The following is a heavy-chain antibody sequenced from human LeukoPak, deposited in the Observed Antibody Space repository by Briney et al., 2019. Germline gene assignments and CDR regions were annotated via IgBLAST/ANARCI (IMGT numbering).Heavy chain of an antibody. V-gene: IGHV3-53*01. CDR2: IYSGGST. CDR3: ASYSSLDY. CDR1: GFTVSNNY. J-gene: IGHJ4*02. Sequence: GGSLTLSCTASGFTVSNNYMSWIRQAPGKGLEWVSLIYSGGSTYYAASVKGRFTISIDNSKSTLYLQMNNLTAEDTAVYYCASYSSLDYWGQGTLVSVSS. D-gene: IGHD3-22*01.